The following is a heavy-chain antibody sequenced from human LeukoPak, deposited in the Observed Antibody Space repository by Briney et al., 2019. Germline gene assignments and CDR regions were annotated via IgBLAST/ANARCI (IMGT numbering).Heavy chain of an antibody. V-gene: IGHV3-30-3*01. Sequence: GGSLRLSCAASGFTFSSYAMHWVRQAPGKGLEWVAVISYDGSNKYYADSVKGRFTISRDNSKNTLYLQMNSLRAEDTAVYYCARDLGSTSCFDYWGQGTLVTVSS. J-gene: IGHJ4*02. D-gene: IGHD2-2*01. CDR1: GFTFSSYA. CDR3: ARDLGSTSCFDY. CDR2: ISYDGSNK.